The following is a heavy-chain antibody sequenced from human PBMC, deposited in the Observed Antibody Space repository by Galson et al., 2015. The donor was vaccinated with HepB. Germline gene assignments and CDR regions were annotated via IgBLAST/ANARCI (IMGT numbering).Heavy chain of an antibody. Sequence: SLRLSCAASGFTFSSYAMSWVRQAPGKGLEWVSGLSGSGGSTYYADSVKGRFTISRDNSKNTLYLQMSSLRAEDTAVYYCAKLPGTLISGSTSYWGQGTLVTVSS. CDR2: LSGSGGST. CDR1: GFTFSSYA. J-gene: IGHJ4*02. D-gene: IGHD5/OR15-5a*01. CDR3: AKLPGTLISGSTSY. V-gene: IGHV3-23*01.